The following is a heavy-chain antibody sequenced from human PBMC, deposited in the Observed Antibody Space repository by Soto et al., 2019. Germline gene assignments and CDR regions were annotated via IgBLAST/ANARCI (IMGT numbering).Heavy chain of an antibody. Sequence: SETLSLTCTVSGGSISSYYWSWIRQPPGKGLEWIGYIYYSGSTNYNPSLKSRVTISVDTSKNQFSLKLSSVTAADTAGYYCARVAVVTRNYYYYGMDVWGQGTTVTVSS. V-gene: IGHV4-59*01. CDR2: IYYSGST. CDR1: GGSISSYY. CDR3: ARVAVVTRNYYYYGMDV. D-gene: IGHD2-21*02. J-gene: IGHJ6*02.